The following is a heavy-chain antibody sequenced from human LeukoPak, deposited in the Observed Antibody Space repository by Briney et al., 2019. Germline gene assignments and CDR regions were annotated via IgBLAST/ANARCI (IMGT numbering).Heavy chain of an antibody. CDR3: AKVALFSGYYPPFDY. Sequence: PGRSQRLSWAACVFTFSSCGMQWVRQAADKGVEWVAVISYDGSNEYYADCVKARFSIYSDNSKHTLFLQMNSLRPEYTDVYHCAKVALFSGYYPPFDYWGQGTLVTVSS. J-gene: IGHJ4*02. CDR1: VFTFSSCG. V-gene: IGHV3-30*18. D-gene: IGHD3-22*01. CDR2: ISYDGSNE.